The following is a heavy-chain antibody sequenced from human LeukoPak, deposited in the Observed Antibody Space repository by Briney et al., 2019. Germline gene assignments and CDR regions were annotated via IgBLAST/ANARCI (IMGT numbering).Heavy chain of an antibody. D-gene: IGHD5-24*01. CDR1: GFTFSSYS. J-gene: IGHJ4*02. CDR2: ISSSSSTI. V-gene: IGHV3-48*01. CDR3: ARGLQRYIRF. Sequence: PGGSLRLSCAASGFTFSSYSMNWVRQAPGKGLEWVSYISSSSSTIYYADSVKGRFTISRDNAKNSLYLQMNSLRAEDTAVYYCARGLQRYIRFWGQGTLVTVSS.